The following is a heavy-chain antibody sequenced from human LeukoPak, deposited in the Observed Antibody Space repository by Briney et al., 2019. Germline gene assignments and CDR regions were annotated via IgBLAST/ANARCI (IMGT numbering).Heavy chain of an antibody. J-gene: IGHJ4*02. CDR1: GFTFSSYG. CDR3: AGSYDSSDYVIDY. V-gene: IGHV3-33*01. CDR2: IWYDGSNK. D-gene: IGHD3-22*01. Sequence: GGSLRLSCAASGFTFSSYGMHWVRQAPGKGLERVAVIWYDGSNKYYADSVKGRFTISRDNSKNTLYLQMNSLRAEDTAVYYCAGSYDSSDYVIDYWGQGTLVTVSS.